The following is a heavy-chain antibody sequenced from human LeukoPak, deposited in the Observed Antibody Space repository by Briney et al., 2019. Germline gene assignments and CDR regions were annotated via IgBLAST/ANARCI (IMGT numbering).Heavy chain of an antibody. CDR1: GLNFDDSA. CDR2: ISADGGST. V-gene: IGHV3-43*02. CDR3: AKESGKFDY. Sequence: GGSLRLSCVASGLNFDDSAMHCVRQAPGKGLEWVSLISADGGSTFSADSVKGRFSISRDNSKNSLYLQMNSLRSEDTAMYYCAKESGKFDYWGQGTLVAVTS. J-gene: IGHJ4*02.